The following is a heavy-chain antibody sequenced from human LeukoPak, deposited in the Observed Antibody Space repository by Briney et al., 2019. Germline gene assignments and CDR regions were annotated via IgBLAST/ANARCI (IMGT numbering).Heavy chain of an antibody. J-gene: IGHJ6*02. Sequence: SETLSLTCTVSGGSISSYYGSWIRQPPGKGLEWIGYIYYSGSTNYNPSLKSRVTISVDTSKNQFSLKLSSVTAADTAVYYCARPDYYYGMDVWGQGTTVTVSS. CDR3: ARPDYYYGMDV. V-gene: IGHV4-59*08. CDR2: IYYSGST. CDR1: GGSISSYY.